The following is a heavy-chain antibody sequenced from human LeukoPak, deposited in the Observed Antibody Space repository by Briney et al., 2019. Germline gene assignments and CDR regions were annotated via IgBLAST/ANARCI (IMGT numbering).Heavy chain of an antibody. Sequence: PSETLSLTCAVYGGSFNGYYWSWIRQPPGKGLEWIGEINHSGSTNYNPSLKSRVTISVDTSKNQFSLKLSSVTAADTAVYYCARAGVSSWSYYYYYGMDVWGRGTTVTVSS. V-gene: IGHV4-34*01. D-gene: IGHD6-13*01. CDR2: INHSGST. J-gene: IGHJ6*02. CDR3: ARAGVSSWSYYYYYGMDV. CDR1: GGSFNGYY.